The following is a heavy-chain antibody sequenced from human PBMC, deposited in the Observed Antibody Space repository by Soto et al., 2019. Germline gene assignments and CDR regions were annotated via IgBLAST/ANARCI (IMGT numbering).Heavy chain of an antibody. V-gene: IGHV1-46*03. CDR2: INPSGGST. Sequence: ASVKVSCKASGYTFTSYCMHWVRQAPGQGLEWMGIINPSGGSTSYAQKFQGRVTMTRDTSTSTVYMELSSLRSEDTAVYYCARDDYDSSGYANVYNWFYPWGQGTLVTVSS. D-gene: IGHD3-22*01. CDR1: GYTFTSYC. CDR3: ARDDYDSSGYANVYNWFYP. J-gene: IGHJ5*02.